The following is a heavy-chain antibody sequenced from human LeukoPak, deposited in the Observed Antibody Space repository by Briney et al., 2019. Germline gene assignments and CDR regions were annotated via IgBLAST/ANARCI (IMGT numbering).Heavy chain of an antibody. J-gene: IGHJ3*02. CDR2: INVGNGNT. Sequence: ASVKVSCKTSGYTFTTYSIHWVRQAPGQGLEWMAWINVGNGNTKYSQNFQGRLTITTDTSASTAYMELSSLRSEDTALYFCARGAPWFVVVRHDAFDIWGQGTMVTVSS. CDR1: GYTFTTYS. V-gene: IGHV1-3*01. D-gene: IGHD2-2*01. CDR3: ARGAPWFVVVRHDAFDI.